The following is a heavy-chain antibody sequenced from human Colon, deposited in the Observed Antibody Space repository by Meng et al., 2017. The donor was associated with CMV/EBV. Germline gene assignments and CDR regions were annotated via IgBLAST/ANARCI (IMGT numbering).Heavy chain of an antibody. Sequence: SLKISCASSGFIFDDYTMYWVRQAPGKGLEWVSRISWNSVYIAYADSVKGRFTISRDNAKNTLHLQMNSLRVEDTAVYYCVRGAATENYYYYAMDVWGQGTTVTVSS. J-gene: IGHJ6*02. V-gene: IGHV3-9*01. CDR3: VRGAATENYYYYAMDV. CDR2: ISWNSVYI. D-gene: IGHD2-15*01. CDR1: GFIFDDYT.